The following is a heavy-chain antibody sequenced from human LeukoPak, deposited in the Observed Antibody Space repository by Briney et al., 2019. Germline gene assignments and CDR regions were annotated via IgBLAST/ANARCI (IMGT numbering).Heavy chain of an antibody. D-gene: IGHD3-22*01. CDR3: ARVQDFETRGYYLGY. CDR2: INHSGST. J-gene: IGHJ4*01. V-gene: IGHV4-34*01. Sequence: SETLSLTCAVYGGSFSDYYWNWIRQPPGKGLEWIGEINHSGSTNYNPSLKSRVTMSVDTFKNQFSLTLSSVTAADTAVYYCARVQDFETRGYYLGYWGHGTLGTVSS. CDR1: GGSFSDYY.